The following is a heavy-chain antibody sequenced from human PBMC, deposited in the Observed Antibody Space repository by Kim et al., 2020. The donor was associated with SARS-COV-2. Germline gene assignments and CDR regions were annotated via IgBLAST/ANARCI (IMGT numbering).Heavy chain of an antibody. J-gene: IGHJ6*02. CDR3: ARGDAGELLLRGVYYYYGMDV. V-gene: IGHV3-21*01. CDR1: GFTFSSYS. D-gene: IGHD1-26*01. CDR2: ISSSSSYI. Sequence: GGSLRLSCAASGFTFSSYSMNWVRQAPGKGLEWVSSISSSSSYIYYADSVKGRFTISRDNAKNSLYLQMNSLRAEDTAVYYCARGDAGELLLRGVYYYYGMDVWGQGTTVTVSS.